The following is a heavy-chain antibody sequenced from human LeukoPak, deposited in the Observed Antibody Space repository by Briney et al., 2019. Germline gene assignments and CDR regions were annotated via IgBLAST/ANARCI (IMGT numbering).Heavy chain of an antibody. D-gene: IGHD3-22*01. CDR3: ARALRSDSSGYYRPPSNWFDP. CDR1: VGTFSSYA. CDR2: MIPIFGTA. V-gene: IGHV1-69*06. J-gene: IGHJ5*02. Sequence: SVKVSCKASVGTFSSYAISWVRQAPGQGLEWMGGMIPIFGTANYAQNLQARVTITADKSTSTAYMELSSLRSEDTAVYYCARALRSDSSGYYRPPSNWFDPWGQGTLVTVSS.